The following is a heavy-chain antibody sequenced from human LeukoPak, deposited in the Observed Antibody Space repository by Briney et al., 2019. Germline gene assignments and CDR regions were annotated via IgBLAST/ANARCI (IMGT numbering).Heavy chain of an antibody. J-gene: IGHJ6*02. V-gene: IGHV3-30-3*01. Sequence: PGGSLRLSCAASGFTFSSYAMHWVRQAPGKGLEWVAVISYDGSNKYYADSVKGRFTIFRDNSKNTLYLQMNSLRAEDTAVYYCARVVRDYYYYGMDVWGQGTTVTVSS. CDR1: GFTFSSYA. CDR3: ARVVRDYYYYGMDV. D-gene: IGHD1-26*01. CDR2: ISYDGSNK.